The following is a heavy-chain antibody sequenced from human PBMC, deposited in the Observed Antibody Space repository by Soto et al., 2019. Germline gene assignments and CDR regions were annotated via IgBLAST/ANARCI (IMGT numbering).Heavy chain of an antibody. CDR3: ARDQPPPRLRFLDEEKGGDYYGMDV. CDR2: IYYSGST. CDR1: GGSVSSGSYY. Sequence: SETLSLTCTVSGGSVSSGSYYWSRIRQPPGKGLEWIGYIYYSGSTNYNPSLKSRVTISVDTSKNQFSLKLSSVTAADTAVYYCARDQPPPRLRFLDEEKGGDYYGMDVWGQGTTVTVSS. V-gene: IGHV4-61*01. J-gene: IGHJ6*02. D-gene: IGHD3-3*01.